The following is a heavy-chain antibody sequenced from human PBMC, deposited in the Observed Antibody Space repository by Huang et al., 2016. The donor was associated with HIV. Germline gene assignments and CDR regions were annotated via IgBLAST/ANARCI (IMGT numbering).Heavy chain of an antibody. CDR3: ARVVAVAGTPAFDI. Sequence: QVQLVQSGVEVKKPGSSVKVSCKASGGSFSSYSISWVRQARGQGLEWMGGIIRIFGTAKYAQTFQGRVTITADESATTAYMELSSLRSEDTAVYYCARVVAVAGTPAFDIWGQGTLVTVSS. J-gene: IGHJ3*02. D-gene: IGHD6-19*01. CDR1: GGSFSSYS. CDR2: IIRIFGTA. V-gene: IGHV1-69*13.